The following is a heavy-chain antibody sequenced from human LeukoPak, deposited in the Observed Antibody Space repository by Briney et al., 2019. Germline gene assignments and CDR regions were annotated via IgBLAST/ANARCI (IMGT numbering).Heavy chain of an antibody. CDR2: IYHSGST. Sequence: SETLSLTCAVSGGSISSGGYSWSWIRQPPGKGLEWIGYIYHSGSTYYNPSLKSRVTISVDRSKNQFSLKLSSVTAADTAVYYCAGSYDSSGYYVDYWGQGTLATVSS. D-gene: IGHD3-22*01. J-gene: IGHJ4*02. CDR1: GGSISSGGYS. CDR3: AGSYDSSGYYVDY. V-gene: IGHV4-30-2*01.